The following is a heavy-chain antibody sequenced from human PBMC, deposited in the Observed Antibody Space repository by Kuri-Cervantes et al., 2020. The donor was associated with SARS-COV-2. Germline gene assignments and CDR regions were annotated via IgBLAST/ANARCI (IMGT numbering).Heavy chain of an antibody. D-gene: IGHD3-16*01. J-gene: IGHJ4*02. CDR1: GFSLSTSGVG. CDR3: ARTPPRVGESDY. CDR2: IYWNDDK. Sequence: SGPTLVKPTQTLTLTCTFSGFSLSTSGVGVGWIRQPPGKALEWLALIYWNDDKRYSPSLKTRLTISKDTSKNQVVLTMTNMDPVDTATYYCARTPPRVGESDYWGQGTLVTVSS. V-gene: IGHV2-5*01.